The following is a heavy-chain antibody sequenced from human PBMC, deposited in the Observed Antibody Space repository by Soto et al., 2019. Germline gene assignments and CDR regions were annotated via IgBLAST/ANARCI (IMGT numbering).Heavy chain of an antibody. CDR3: AREGNLGRWLQPLDF. CDR1: GDSLSAYS. D-gene: IGHD5-12*01. J-gene: IGHJ4*02. CDR2: IHYNGNT. V-gene: IGHV4-59*01. Sequence: SETLSLTCTVSGDSLSAYSGSWVRPPPGKGLEWIGNIHYNGNTKYSPSLKSRVTMSVDTSKNHFSLRLISVTAADTAIYFCAREGNLGRWLQPLDFWGQGTLVTVSS.